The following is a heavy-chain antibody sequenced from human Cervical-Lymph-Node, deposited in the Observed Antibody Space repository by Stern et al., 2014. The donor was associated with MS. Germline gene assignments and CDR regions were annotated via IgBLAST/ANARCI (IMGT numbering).Heavy chain of an antibody. CDR1: GFSLSNHN. CDR3: AKDDRWSFDY. CDR2: ISFDGSEK. V-gene: IGHV3-30*18. D-gene: IGHD2-15*01. J-gene: IGHJ4*02. Sequence: QVQLVESGGGVVQPGGSLTLSCAASGFSLSNHNMHWVRQAPGKGLEWVTIISFDGSEKSYEDSVMGRFTVSRDNSENTLFLHMNSLRAEDTAVYYCAKDDRWSFDYWGQGTLVAVSS.